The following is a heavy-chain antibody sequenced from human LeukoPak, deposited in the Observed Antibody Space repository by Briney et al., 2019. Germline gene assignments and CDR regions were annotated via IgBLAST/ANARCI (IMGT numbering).Heavy chain of an antibody. D-gene: IGHD3-3*01. CDR3: ARGSGDYDFWSGYYIGYFDY. CDR2: ISYDGSNK. Sequence: GSSLRLSCAASGFTFSSYAMHWVRQAPGKGLEWVAVISYDGSNKYYADSVKGRFTISRDNSKNTLYLQMNSLRAEDTAVYYCARGSGDYDFWSGYYIGYFDYWGQGTLVTVSS. V-gene: IGHV3-30-3*01. CDR1: GFTFSSYA. J-gene: IGHJ4*02.